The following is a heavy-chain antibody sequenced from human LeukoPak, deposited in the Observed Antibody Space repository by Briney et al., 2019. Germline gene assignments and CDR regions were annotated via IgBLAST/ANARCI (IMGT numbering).Heavy chain of an antibody. J-gene: IGHJ4*02. CDR1: GGSISSYY. Sequence: ASETLSLTCTVSGGSISSYYWSWIRQPPGKGLEWIGYIYYSGSTNYNPSLKSRVTISVDTSKNQFSLKLSSVTAADTAVYYCARQTAGDYNPYFDYWGQGTLVTVSS. V-gene: IGHV4-59*08. CDR3: ARQTAGDYNPYFDY. D-gene: IGHD4-17*01. CDR2: IYYSGST.